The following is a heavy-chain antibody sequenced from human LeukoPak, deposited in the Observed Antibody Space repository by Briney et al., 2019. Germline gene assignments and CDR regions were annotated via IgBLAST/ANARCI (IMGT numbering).Heavy chain of an antibody. CDR2: INHSGST. V-gene: IGHV4-34*01. J-gene: IGHJ4*02. CDR3: ARRGRIIMVRGPIDY. CDR1: GGSFSGYY. Sequence: TSETLSLTCAVYGGSFSGYYWSWIRQPPGKGLEWIGEINHSGSTNYNPSLKSRVTISVDTSKNQFSLKLSSVTAADTAVYYCARRGRIIMVRGPIDYWGQGTLVTVSS. D-gene: IGHD3-10*01.